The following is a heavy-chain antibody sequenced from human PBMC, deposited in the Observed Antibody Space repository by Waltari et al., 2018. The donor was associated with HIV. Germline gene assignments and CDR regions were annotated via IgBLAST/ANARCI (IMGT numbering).Heavy chain of an antibody. V-gene: IGHV3-23*01. CDR3: AKHSSGWYRGHYPIDV. CDR1: NLSLDPCA. D-gene: IGHD6-19*01. CDR2: ISANAGRA. Sequence: EGQLLESGGGLVRAGEAPRHSRAGCNLSLDPCAMTWVRRAPGKGLEWVAIISANAGRAYYADSLEGPFTVSRENSNNTIYLQMNNLTAEDTAVYYCAKHSSGWYRGHYPIDVWGQGTTVTVSS. J-gene: IGHJ6*02.